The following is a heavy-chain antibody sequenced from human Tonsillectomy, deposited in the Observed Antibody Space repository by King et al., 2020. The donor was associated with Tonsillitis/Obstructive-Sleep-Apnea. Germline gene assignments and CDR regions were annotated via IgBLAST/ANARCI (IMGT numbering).Heavy chain of an antibody. CDR3: ARDGGGSWYFFL. CDR1: GFTFNSYW. D-gene: IGHD3-10*01. V-gene: IGHV3-7*01. CDR2: IKQDGSVK. Sequence: VQLVESGGGLVQPGGSLRLSCAASGFTFNSYWMNWVRQAPGKGLEWVANIKQDGSVKYYVDSVKGRFTISRDNAKNSLYLQMNSLRAEDTAIYYCARDGGGSWYFFLWGRGTLVTVSS. J-gene: IGHJ2*01.